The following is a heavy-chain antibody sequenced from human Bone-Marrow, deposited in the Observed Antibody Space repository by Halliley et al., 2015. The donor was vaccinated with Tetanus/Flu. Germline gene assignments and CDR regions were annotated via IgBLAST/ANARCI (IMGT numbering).Heavy chain of an antibody. J-gene: IGHJ4*02. V-gene: IGHV3-49*04. CDR2: IRGKAYGWTT. CDR3: LTGGV. D-gene: IGHD2-8*01. Sequence: SLRLSCTASGFTFGDYAMSWVRQAPGKGLEWVGFIRGKAYGWTTEYAASVKGRFSISRDDSNGIAYLQMKSLKTEDTAVYYCLTGGVWGQGTLVSVSS. CDR1: GFTFGDYA.